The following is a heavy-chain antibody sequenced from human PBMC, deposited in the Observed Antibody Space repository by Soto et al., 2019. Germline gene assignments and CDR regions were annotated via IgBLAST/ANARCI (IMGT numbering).Heavy chain of an antibody. Sequence: RTLSLTCGISGGGIFCNSAAWDWFKQSPSRGLEWLGRTYYRSKWYNDYAVSVKSRITINPDTSKNQFSLQLNSVTPEDTAVYYCARTSSSLHFNWFDPWGQGTLVTVSS. D-gene: IGHD6-13*01. J-gene: IGHJ5*02. CDR1: GGGIFCNSAA. CDR2: TYYRSKWYN. V-gene: IGHV6-1*01. CDR3: ARTSSSLHFNWFDP.